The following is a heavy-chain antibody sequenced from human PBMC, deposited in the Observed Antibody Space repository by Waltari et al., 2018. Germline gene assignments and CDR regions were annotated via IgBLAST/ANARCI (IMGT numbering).Heavy chain of an antibody. CDR2: INAGNGNT. CDR1: GYTFTSYA. CDR3: ARGGGYDKPDY. Sequence: QVQLVQSGAEVKKPGASVKVSCKASGYTFTSYAMHWVRQAPGQRLEWMGWINAGNGNTKYSQKFQGRVTITRDTSAGTAYMELSSLRSEDTAVYYCARGGGYDKPDYWGQGTLVTVSS. V-gene: IGHV1-3*01. D-gene: IGHD3-16*01. J-gene: IGHJ4*02.